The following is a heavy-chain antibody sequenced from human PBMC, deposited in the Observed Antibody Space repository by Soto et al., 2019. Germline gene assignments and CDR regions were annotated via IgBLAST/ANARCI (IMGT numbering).Heavy chain of an antibody. CDR2: LIPIFGTP. Sequence: ASVKVSCKTSGGTFSTYAINWVRQAPGQGLEWVGGLIPIFGTPNYAQKFQGRVTVTADESTSTAYMELSSLRSEDTAVYYCARGGNNHYYHTIREYYFDYWGQGTLVTVSS. J-gene: IGHJ4*02. CDR3: ARGGNNHYYHTIREYYFDY. V-gene: IGHV1-69*13. CDR1: GGTFSTYA. D-gene: IGHD3-22*01.